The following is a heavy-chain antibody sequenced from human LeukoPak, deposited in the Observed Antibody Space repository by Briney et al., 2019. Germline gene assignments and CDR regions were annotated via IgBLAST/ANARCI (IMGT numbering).Heavy chain of an antibody. Sequence: GGSLRLSCAASGFTVSSNYMSWVRQAPGKGLEWVSVIYSGGSTYYADSAKGRFTISRDNSKNTLYLQMNSLRAEDTAVYYCASFGDDYGDYASDYWGQGTLVTVSS. D-gene: IGHD4-17*01. CDR2: IYSGGST. CDR1: GFTVSSNY. V-gene: IGHV3-53*01. CDR3: ASFGDDYGDYASDY. J-gene: IGHJ4*02.